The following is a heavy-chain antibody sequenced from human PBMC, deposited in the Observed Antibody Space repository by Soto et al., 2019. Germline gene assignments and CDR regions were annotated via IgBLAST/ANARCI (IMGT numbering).Heavy chain of an antibody. D-gene: IGHD2-2*01. CDR1: GYTLTELS. V-gene: IGHV1-24*01. Sequence: ASVKVSCKVSGYTLTELSMHWVRQAPGKGLEWMGGFDPEDGETIYAQKFQGRVTMTEDTSTDTAYMELSSLRSEDTAVYYCATVRLLECQLLTGRYYFDYWGQGTLVTVSS. CDR3: ATVRLLECQLLTGRYYFDY. CDR2: FDPEDGET. J-gene: IGHJ4*02.